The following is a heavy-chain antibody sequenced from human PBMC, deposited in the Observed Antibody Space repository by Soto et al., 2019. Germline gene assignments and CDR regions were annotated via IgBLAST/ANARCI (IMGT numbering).Heavy chain of an antibody. CDR1: GFTFSEHW. Sequence: EVQLVESGGGLVQPGGSLRLSCAASGFTFSEHWMNWVRQAPGKGLEWVANIKQDGSEKHYVDSVKGRFTISRDNAKNSLYLQMSSLRVEVTAVYYCARLRSGYWGQGTLVTVSS. CDR2: IKQDGSEK. D-gene: IGHD3-16*02. J-gene: IGHJ4*02. V-gene: IGHV3-7*01. CDR3: ARLRSGY.